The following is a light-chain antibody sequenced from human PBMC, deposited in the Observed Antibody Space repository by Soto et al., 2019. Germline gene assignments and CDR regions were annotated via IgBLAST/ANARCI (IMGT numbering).Light chain of an antibody. CDR3: ATWDDSLNGPV. J-gene: IGLJ3*02. V-gene: IGLV1-44*01. CDR1: SSNIGSKT. CDR2: SND. Sequence: QSMLTQPPSASGTPGQRVTISCSGSSSNIGSKTVNWYQQLTGTAPKFLIYSNDQRPSGVPDRFSGSKSGNSASLGISGLQSEDEAVYYCATWDDSLNGPVFGGGTKLTVL.